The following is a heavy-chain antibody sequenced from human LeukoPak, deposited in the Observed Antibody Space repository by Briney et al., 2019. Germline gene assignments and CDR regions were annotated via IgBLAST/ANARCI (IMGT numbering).Heavy chain of an antibody. CDR2: IYYSGST. CDR1: GGAISSYY. V-gene: IGHV4-59*01. J-gene: IGHJ4*02. D-gene: IGHD5-12*01. CDR3: ARARGATEYFDY. Sequence: SQTLSLTCTVSGGAISSYYWSWIRQPPGKGLEGIGDIYYSGSTNYNPSLKSRVTISVYTSKNQFSLKLSSLTAADPPVCPCARARGATEYFDYWGQGTLVTVSS.